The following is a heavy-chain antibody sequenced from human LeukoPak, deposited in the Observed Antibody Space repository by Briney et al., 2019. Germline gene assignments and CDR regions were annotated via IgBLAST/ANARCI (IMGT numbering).Heavy chain of an antibody. D-gene: IGHD2-2*01. CDR1: GFTFSVYG. CDR2: ISGDGT. J-gene: IGHJ4*02. Sequence: GGSLRLSCAASGFTFSVYGMSWVRQAPGKGLEWVSAISGDGTYYADSVKGRFTISRDNSKNTLYLQMNSLRAEDTAVYYCAKSGHCSSTSCYDDYWGQGTLVTVSS. V-gene: IGHV3-23*01. CDR3: AKSGHCSSTSCYDDY.